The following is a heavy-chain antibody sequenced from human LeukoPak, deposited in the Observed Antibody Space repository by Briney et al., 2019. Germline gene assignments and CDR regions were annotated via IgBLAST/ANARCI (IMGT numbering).Heavy chain of an antibody. CDR3: AKASAYYSLNP. V-gene: IGHV3-30-3*01. D-gene: IGHD3-22*01. CDR2: ISYDGSNK. J-gene: IGHJ5*02. Sequence: GRSLRLSCAASGFTFSSYAMHWVRQAPGKGLEWVAVISYDGSNKYYADSVKGRFTISRDNSKNTLYLQMNSLRAEDTAVYYCAKASAYYSLNPWGQGTLVTVSS. CDR1: GFTFSSYA.